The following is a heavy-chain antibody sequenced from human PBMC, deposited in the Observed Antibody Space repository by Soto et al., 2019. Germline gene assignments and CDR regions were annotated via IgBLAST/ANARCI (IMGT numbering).Heavy chain of an antibody. CDR1: GGSISSYY. CDR3: ARRWGTSFDF. Sequence: QVQLQESGPGLVKPSETLSLTCTVSGGSISSYYWSWIRQPPGKGLEWIGYIYYSGSTNYNPSLKRRVTISVDTYKNQFSLKVSSVTAADTAVYYCARRWGTSFDFWGQGTLVTVSS. V-gene: IGHV4-59*01. J-gene: IGHJ4*02. CDR2: IYYSGST. D-gene: IGHD7-27*01.